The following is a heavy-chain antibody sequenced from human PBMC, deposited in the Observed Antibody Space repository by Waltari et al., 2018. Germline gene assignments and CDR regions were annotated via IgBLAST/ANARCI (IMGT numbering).Heavy chain of an antibody. D-gene: IGHD3-9*01. J-gene: IGHJ4*02. V-gene: IGHV3-74*01. CDR1: GFTFRSHL. Sequence: EVQMVESGGGLVQPGGSLRRACAASGFTFRSHLMHWVRQGPGKGLVWVARINDDGSRTAYADSVKGRVTISRDNAKNILYLEMSSLTAEDTAVYYCGRESTTDWYVDHWGQGTLVTVSS. CDR3: GRESTTDWYVDH. CDR2: INDDGSRT.